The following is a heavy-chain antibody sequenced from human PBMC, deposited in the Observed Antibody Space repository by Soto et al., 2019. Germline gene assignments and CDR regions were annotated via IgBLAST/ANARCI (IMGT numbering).Heavy chain of an antibody. CDR3: TTGSGIYSGYDYFDY. CDR2: IKSKTDGGTT. Sequence: GGSLRLSCAASGFTFSNAWMSWVRQASGKGLEWVGRIKSKTDGGTTDYAAPVKGRFTISRDDSKNTLYLQMNSLKTEDTAVYYCTTGSGIYSGYDYFDYWGQGTLVTVSS. D-gene: IGHD5-12*01. V-gene: IGHV3-15*01. CDR1: GFTFSNAW. J-gene: IGHJ4*02.